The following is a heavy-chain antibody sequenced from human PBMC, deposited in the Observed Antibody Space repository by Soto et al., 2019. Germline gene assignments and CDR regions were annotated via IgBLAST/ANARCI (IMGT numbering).Heavy chain of an antibody. J-gene: IGHJ4*02. Sequence: SETLSLTCTVSGGSISSSSYYWGWIRQPPGKGLEWIGSIYYSGSTYYNPSLKSRVTISVDTSKNQFSLKLSSVTAADTAVYYCASVLQRAVAGHFDYWGQGTLVTVSS. CDR1: GGSISSSSYY. CDR3: ASVLQRAVAGHFDY. V-gene: IGHV4-39*07. D-gene: IGHD6-19*01. CDR2: IYYSGST.